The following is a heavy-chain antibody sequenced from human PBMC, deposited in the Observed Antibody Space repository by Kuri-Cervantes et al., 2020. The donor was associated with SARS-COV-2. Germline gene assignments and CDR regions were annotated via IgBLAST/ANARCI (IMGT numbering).Heavy chain of an antibody. Sequence: GESLKISCAVSGFTFTSHAMHWVRQAPGSGLKWVALISYDGNNKFYADSVKGRFTISRDNSKNTLYLQMNSLRAEDTAVYYCAKDQHGIVVVVAAIDYWGQGTLVTVSS. D-gene: IGHD2-15*01. CDR1: GFTFTSHA. V-gene: IGHV3-30*18. CDR2: ISYDGNNK. J-gene: IGHJ4*02. CDR3: AKDQHGIVVVVAAIDY.